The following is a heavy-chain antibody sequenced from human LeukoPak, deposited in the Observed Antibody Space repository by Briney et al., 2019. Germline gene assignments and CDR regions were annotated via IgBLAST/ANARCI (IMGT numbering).Heavy chain of an antibody. J-gene: IGHJ4*02. CDR3: ARGFPGIAAAGTGDY. CDR2: IIPILGIA. CDR1: GGTFSSYA. Sequence: GSSVKVSCKASGGTFSSYAISWVRQAPGQGLEWMGRIIPILGIANYPQKFQGRVTITADKSTSTAYMELSSLRSEDTAVYYCARGFPGIAAAGTGDYWGQGTLVTVSS. V-gene: IGHV1-69*04. D-gene: IGHD6-13*01.